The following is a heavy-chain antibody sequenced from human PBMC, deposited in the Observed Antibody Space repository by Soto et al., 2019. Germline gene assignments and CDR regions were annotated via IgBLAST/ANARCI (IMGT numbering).Heavy chain of an antibody. CDR1: GGSMRNYF. D-gene: IGHD6-13*01. J-gene: IGHJ4*02. V-gene: IGHV4-59*01. CDR2: IHYSGTT. CDR3: AAGEASSRNLAPYYLDF. Sequence: SKTLSLTCTVSGGSMRNYFWTWIRQPPGKGLEWIGYIHYSGTTSFFPSYNPPLRSRVTISEDTSKNQFSLKLLSVTTADTAVYFCAAGEASSRNLAPYYLDFWGQGTLVTVS.